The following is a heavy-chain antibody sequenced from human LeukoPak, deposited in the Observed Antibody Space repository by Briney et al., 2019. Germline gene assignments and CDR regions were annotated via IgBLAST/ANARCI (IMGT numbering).Heavy chain of an antibody. V-gene: IGHV1-3*04. CDR2: INTGNGNT. Sequence: GASVTVSCKASGYTFTSYAIHWVRQAPGQRLEWMGWINTGNGNTKYSQKFQGRVTITRDTSASTAYMELSSLRSEDTAVYYCARFSIRGGATSLDYWGQGTLVTVSS. CDR3: ARFSIRGGATSLDY. D-gene: IGHD1-26*01. CDR1: GYTFTSYA. J-gene: IGHJ4*02.